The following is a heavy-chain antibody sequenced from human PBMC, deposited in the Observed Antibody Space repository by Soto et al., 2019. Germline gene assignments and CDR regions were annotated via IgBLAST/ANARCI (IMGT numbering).Heavy chain of an antibody. Sequence: ASETLSLTCTVSGGSISSYYWSWIQQPPGKGLEWIGYIYYSGSTNYNPSLKSRVTISVGTSKNHFSLKLSSVTAADTSVYYCARGLVREWCGELDWFDPWGQGTLVAVSS. J-gene: IGHJ5*02. V-gene: IGHV4-59*01. CDR2: IYYSGST. CDR3: ARGLVREWCGELDWFDP. CDR1: GGSISSYY. D-gene: IGHD3-10*01.